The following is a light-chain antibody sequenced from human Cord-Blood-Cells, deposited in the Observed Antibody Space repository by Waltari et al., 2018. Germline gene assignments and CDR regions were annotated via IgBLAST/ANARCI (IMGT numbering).Light chain of an antibody. CDR2: GAS. V-gene: IGKV3-20*01. J-gene: IGKJ3*01. CDR3: QQYGSSQFT. CDR1: QSVSSSY. Sequence: EIVLTQSPGTPSSPPGERANLSCRASQSVSSSYLACYQQNPGQTPRLLISGASSRSTGIPDSFSGSGSGTDFTLTISRLEPEDFARYYCQQYGSSQFTFGPGTKVDI.